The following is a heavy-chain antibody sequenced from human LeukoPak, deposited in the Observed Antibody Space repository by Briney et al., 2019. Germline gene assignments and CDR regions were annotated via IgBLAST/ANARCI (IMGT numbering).Heavy chain of an antibody. D-gene: IGHD3-22*01. Sequence: GGSLRLSCAASGFTFSSYSMNWIRQAPGKGLEWVAVISYDGSNKYYADSVKGRFTISRDNSKNTLYLQMNSLRAEDTAVYYCARGYYYDSSGYHLDYWGQGTLVTVSS. CDR3: ARGYYYDSSGYHLDY. CDR2: ISYDGSNK. CDR1: GFTFSSYS. J-gene: IGHJ4*02. V-gene: IGHV3-30*03.